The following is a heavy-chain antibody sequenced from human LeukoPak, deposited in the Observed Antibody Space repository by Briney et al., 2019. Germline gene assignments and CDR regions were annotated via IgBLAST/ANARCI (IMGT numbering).Heavy chain of an antibody. CDR3: ARLTREDGVDV. CDR2: MFYNGNT. Sequence: SETLSLTCNVSGGSINGYYWTWIRQPPQKGLEWIGYMFYNGNTNYNPSLTSRATISVDTSQNQISLRLASVTAADTGIYHCARLTREDGVDVWGQGTTVTVSS. J-gene: IGHJ6*02. CDR1: GGSINGYY. V-gene: IGHV4-59*01.